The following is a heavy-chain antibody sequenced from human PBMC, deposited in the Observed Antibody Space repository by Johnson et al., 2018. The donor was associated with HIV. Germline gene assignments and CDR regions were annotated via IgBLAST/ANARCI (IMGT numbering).Heavy chain of an antibody. V-gene: IGHV3-7*05. J-gene: IGHJ3*02. D-gene: IGHD2-21*01. CDR1: GFTFSTHW. CDR2: LRQDGGEK. CDR3: TRSQGSGEGAFDI. Sequence: VQLVESGGGLIQPGGSLRLSCAASGFTFSTHWMTWVRQAPGKGLEWVASLRQDGGEKYYVDSVKGRFTISRDNAKNSLYLQMNSLRAEDTAVYYCTRSQGSGEGAFDIWGQGTMVTVSS.